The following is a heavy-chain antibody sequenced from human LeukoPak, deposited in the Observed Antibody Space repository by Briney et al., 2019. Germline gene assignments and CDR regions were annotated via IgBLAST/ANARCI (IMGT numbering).Heavy chain of an antibody. CDR2: MNPNSGNT. CDR3: ARGPLYLDY. CDR1: GYTFTSYD. J-gene: IGHJ4*02. Sequence: ASVKVSCKASGYTFTSYDINWVRQATGQGLEWMGWMNPNSGNTNYAQKLQGRVTMTTDTSTSTAYMELRSLRSDDTAVYYCARGPLYLDYWGQGTLVTVSS. V-gene: IGHV1-8*01.